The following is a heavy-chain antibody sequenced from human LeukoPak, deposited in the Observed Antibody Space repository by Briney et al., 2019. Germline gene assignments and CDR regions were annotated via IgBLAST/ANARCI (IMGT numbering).Heavy chain of an antibody. Sequence: GGSLRLSCAASGFTFDDYGMSWVRQAPGKGLEWVSGINWNGGSTGYADSVKGRFTISRDNAKNSLYLQMNSLRAEDTALYYCARGGYYDSRYYFDYWGQRTLVTVSS. V-gene: IGHV3-20*04. CDR2: INWNGGST. J-gene: IGHJ4*02. CDR3: ARGGYYDSRYYFDY. D-gene: IGHD3-22*01. CDR1: GFTFDDYG.